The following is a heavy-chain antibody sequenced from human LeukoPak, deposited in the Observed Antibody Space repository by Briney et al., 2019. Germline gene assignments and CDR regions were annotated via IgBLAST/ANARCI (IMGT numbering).Heavy chain of an antibody. J-gene: IGHJ5*02. CDR1: GYTFTSYG. D-gene: IGHD3-10*01. Sequence: ASVKVSCKAPGYTFTSYGISWVRQAPGQGLEWMGWISAYNGNTNYAQKLQGRVTMTTDTSTSTAYMELRSLRSDDTAVYYCARVVVWFGELFRGWFDPWGQGTLVTVSS. CDR2: ISAYNGNT. V-gene: IGHV1-18*04. CDR3: ARVVVWFGELFRGWFDP.